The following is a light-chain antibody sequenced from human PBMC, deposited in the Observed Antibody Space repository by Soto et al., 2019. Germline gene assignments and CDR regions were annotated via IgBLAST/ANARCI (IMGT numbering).Light chain of an antibody. V-gene: IGKV1-5*03. J-gene: IGKJ5*01. Sequence: SAFAVSGSVGDRVTITCRASQTISSWLAWYQQKPGKAPKLLIYKASTLKSGVPSRFSGSGSGTDFTLTISSLQPEDCATYYCQQSSSALITFGQGTRLEIK. CDR1: QTISSW. CDR3: QQSSSALIT. CDR2: KAS.